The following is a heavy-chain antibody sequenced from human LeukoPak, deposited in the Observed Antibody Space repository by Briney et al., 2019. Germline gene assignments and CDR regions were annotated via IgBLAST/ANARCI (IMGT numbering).Heavy chain of an antibody. D-gene: IGHD2-2*01. CDR1: GYSFTSYW. V-gene: IGHV5-10-1*01. CDR2: IDLSDSYT. CDR3: ARSTAPIVVVPAAPLDY. Sequence: GESLRISCKGSGYSFTSYWISWVRQMPGKGLEWMGRIDLSDSYTNYSPSFQGHVTISADKSISTAYLQWSSLKASDTAMYYCARSTAPIVVVPAAPLDYWGQGTLVTVSS. J-gene: IGHJ4*02.